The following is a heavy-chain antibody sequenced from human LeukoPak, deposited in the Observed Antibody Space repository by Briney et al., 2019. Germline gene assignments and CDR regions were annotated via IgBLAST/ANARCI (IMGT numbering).Heavy chain of an antibody. V-gene: IGHV3-7*01. CDR2: TKPDGSEK. D-gene: IGHD3-10*01. J-gene: IGHJ4*01. CDR1: GFTFKDHW. Sequence: GGSLRLSCAGSGFTFKDHWMSWLRQAPGKGPEWVAHTKPDGSEKYYVDSVKGRFIISRDDTRNSSSLQMNSLRAEDTAVYYCAGSFGDVKNFWGQGTLVTVSS. CDR3: AGSFGDVKNF.